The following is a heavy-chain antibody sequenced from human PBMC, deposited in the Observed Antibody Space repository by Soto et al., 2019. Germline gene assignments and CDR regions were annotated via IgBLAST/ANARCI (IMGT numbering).Heavy chain of an antibody. J-gene: IGHJ6*03. Sequence: PSETLSLTCTVSGGSISSSSYYWGRIRQPPGKGLEWIGSIYYSGSTYYNPSLKSRVTISVDTSKNQFSLKLSSVTAADTAVYYCAGTVTEDYYYYMDVWGKGTTVTVSS. CDR1: GGSISSSSYY. CDR2: IYYSGST. V-gene: IGHV4-39*01. D-gene: IGHD4-17*01. CDR3: AGTVTEDYYYYMDV.